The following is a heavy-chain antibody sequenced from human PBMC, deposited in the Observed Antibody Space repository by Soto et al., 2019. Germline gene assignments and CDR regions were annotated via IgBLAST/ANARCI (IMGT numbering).Heavy chain of an antibody. Sequence: QVQLQQSGPRLVKPSETLSLTCTVSSGPDRSNNWGWIRQPPGRGLEWIGYVSYTGDTAYNPSLRGRVTISADTSTNDISLTLNSVTAADTAVYYCVRQGLEYLHGLVDVWGQGTTVSVSS. V-gene: IGHV4-59*08. CDR2: VSYTGDT. D-gene: IGHD2-2*01. J-gene: IGHJ6*02. CDR3: VRQGLEYLHGLVDV. CDR1: SGPDRSNN.